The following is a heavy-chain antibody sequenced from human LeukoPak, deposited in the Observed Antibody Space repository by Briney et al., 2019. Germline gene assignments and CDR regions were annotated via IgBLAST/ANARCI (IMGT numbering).Heavy chain of an antibody. J-gene: IGHJ4*02. D-gene: IGHD3-10*01. Sequence: SETLSLTCTVSGGSISSYHGSWIRQPPGRGREGMGFFYYSGSTNYNPSLKSRVTISVDTSKNQFSLKLSSVTAADTAVYYCARLGRDYYGSGSYLSAGPFDYWGQGTLVTVSS. CDR1: GGSISSYH. V-gene: IGHV4-59*08. CDR2: FYYSGST. CDR3: ARLGRDYYGSGSYLSAGPFDY.